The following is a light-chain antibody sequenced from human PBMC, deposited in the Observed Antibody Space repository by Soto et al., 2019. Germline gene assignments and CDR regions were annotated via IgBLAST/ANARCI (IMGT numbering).Light chain of an antibody. CDR2: KIS. Sequence: DIVMTQTPLSSPVTLGQPAYISCRSSQSLVHSDGNTYLTWLQQRPGQPPRLLLYKISNRFSWVPDSFSGSGLGTDFTLKISRVQAEDFGNDDCTQELQLPLTFGQGTKVAIK. J-gene: IGKJ1*01. V-gene: IGKV2-24*01. CDR1: QSLVHSDGNTY. CDR3: TQELQLPLT.